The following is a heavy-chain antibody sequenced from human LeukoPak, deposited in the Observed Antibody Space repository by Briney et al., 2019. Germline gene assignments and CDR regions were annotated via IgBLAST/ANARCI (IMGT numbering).Heavy chain of an antibody. Sequence: ASVKISCKASGYTFTSYYIHWVRQAPGQGLEWMGIINPSGGSTNYAQKFQGRVTMTRDTSTSTVYMELSSLRSEDSAVYYCARWTTTYLDYWGQGTLVTVSS. CDR1: GYTFTSYY. CDR2: INPSGGST. V-gene: IGHV1-46*01. CDR3: ARWTTTYLDY. J-gene: IGHJ4*02. D-gene: IGHD4-11*01.